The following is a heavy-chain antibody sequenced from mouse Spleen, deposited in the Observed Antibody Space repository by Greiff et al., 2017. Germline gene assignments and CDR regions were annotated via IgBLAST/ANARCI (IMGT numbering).Heavy chain of an antibody. CDR3: ARVLTGSYYFDY. V-gene: IGHV5-16*01. D-gene: IGHD4-1*01. CDR2: INYDGSST. J-gene: IGHJ2*01. Sequence: EVHLVESEGGLVQPGSSMKLSCTASGFTFSDYYMAWVRQVPEKGLEWVANINYDGSSTYYLDSLKSRFIISRDNAKNILYLQMSSLKSEDTATYYCARVLTGSYYFDYWGQGTTLTVSS. CDR1: GFTFSDYY.